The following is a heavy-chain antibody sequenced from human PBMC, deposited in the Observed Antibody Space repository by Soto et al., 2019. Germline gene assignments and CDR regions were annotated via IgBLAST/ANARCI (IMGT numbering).Heavy chain of an antibody. CDR2: IYSGDSDT. CDR1: GYTFKKYW. J-gene: IGHJ6*03. D-gene: IGHD2-21*01. CDR3: ARHAPLDVIGGGYYYMDV. Sequence: EVQLVQSGAEVKKPGEPLQISCKASGYTFKKYWIGWVRQMPGKGPEWMGMIYSGDSDTRYSPSFQGQVTISVARSADTAYLQWNSLKASDSGMYFCARHAPLDVIGGGYYYMDVWGLGTSVTVS. V-gene: IGHV5-51*01.